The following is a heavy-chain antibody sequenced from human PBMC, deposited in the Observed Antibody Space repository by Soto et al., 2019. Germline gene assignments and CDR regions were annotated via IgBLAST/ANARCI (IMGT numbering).Heavy chain of an antibody. V-gene: IGHV3-15*01. CDR2: IKSNSAGGTT. CDR1: GFTFSDAW. J-gene: IGHJ4*02. CDR3: ATYTSSRKYDY. D-gene: IGHD6-13*01. Sequence: EVQLVESGGDLVNPGGSLRLSCAASGFTFSDAWMTWVRQVPGKGLEWVGRIKSNSAGGTTDCAAPVKDRFTISRDDSKNTLYLQMNSLKTEDTAVDYCATYTSSRKYDYWVRGTLVTVSS.